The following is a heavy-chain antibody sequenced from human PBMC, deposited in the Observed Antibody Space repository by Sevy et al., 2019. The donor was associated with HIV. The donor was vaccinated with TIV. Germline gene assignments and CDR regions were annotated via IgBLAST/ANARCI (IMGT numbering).Heavy chain of an antibody. D-gene: IGHD2-15*01. Sequence: GSLRLSCAASGFTFSSYSMNWVRQAPGKGLEWVSYISSSSSTIYYADSVKGRFTISRDNAKNSLYLQMNSLRDEDTAVYYCARDDGLVVAATRVRYYYYGMDVWGQGTTVTVSS. CDR1: GFTFSSYS. CDR2: ISSSSSTI. CDR3: ARDDGLVVAATRVRYYYYGMDV. J-gene: IGHJ6*02. V-gene: IGHV3-48*02.